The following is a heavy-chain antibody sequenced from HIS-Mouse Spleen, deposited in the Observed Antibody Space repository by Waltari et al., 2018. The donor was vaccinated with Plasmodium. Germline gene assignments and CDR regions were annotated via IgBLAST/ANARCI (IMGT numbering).Heavy chain of an antibody. J-gene: IGHJ2*01. CDR2: IKQDESVK. Sequence: EVQLVESGGGLVQPGGSLRLSCAASGFTFSRYWMSWVRQAPGRGVEWVANIKQDESVKYYVDSVKGRFTISRDNAKNSLYLQMNSLRAEDTAVYYCASSWYWYFDLWGRGTLVTVSS. CDR3: ASSWYWYFDL. D-gene: IGHD6-13*01. V-gene: IGHV3-7*01. CDR1: GFTFSRYW.